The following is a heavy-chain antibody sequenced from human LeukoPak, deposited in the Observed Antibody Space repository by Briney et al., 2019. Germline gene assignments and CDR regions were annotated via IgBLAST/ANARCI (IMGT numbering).Heavy chain of an antibody. J-gene: IGHJ4*02. Sequence: TGGSLRLSCGAAGFTFSSSWMYWASQAPGKGLMSDSRVSGDGSSTRYADSVKCRFTISRDNAMNTLYLKMNSLRAEDTAVYFFARERYSSGWNFDYCGQGALVTVSS. CDR3: ARERYSSGWNFDY. D-gene: IGHD6-19*01. V-gene: IGHV3-74*01. CDR2: VSGDGSST. CDR1: GFTFSSSW.